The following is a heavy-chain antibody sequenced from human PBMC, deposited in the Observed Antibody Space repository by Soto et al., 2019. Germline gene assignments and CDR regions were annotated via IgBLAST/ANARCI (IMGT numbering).Heavy chain of an antibody. J-gene: IGHJ5*02. CDR2: IIPIFGTA. CDR3: ARGLDRDIVLMVYAPEGWFDP. V-gene: IGHV1-69*13. D-gene: IGHD2-8*01. CDR1: GGTFSSYA. Sequence: AASVKVSCKASGGTFSSYAISWVRQAPGQGLEWMGGIIPIFGTANYAQKFQGRVTITADESTSTAYMELSSLRSEDTAVYYCARGLDRDIVLMVYAPEGWFDPWGQGTLVTVSS.